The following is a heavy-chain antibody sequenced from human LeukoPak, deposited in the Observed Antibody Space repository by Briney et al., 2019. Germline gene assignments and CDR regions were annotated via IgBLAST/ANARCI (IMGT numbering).Heavy chain of an antibody. V-gene: IGHV3-30*04. J-gene: IGHJ2*01. CDR1: GFTFSSCA. CDR2: ISYDATYK. D-gene: IGHD6-19*01. CDR3: ATDKGSGWSPRYFDL. Sequence: GGSLRLSCGASGFTFSSCAMHWVRQAPGKGLEWVAFISYDATYKYYADSMKGRFTISRDNSRRTLYLEMNSLRPEDTAVYYCATDKGSGWSPRYFDLWGCGTLVTVSS.